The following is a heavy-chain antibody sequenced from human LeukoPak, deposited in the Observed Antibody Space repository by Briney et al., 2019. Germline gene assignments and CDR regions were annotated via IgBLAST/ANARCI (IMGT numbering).Heavy chain of an antibody. CDR3: AIGYSSSWPPNWFDS. V-gene: IGHV5-51*01. D-gene: IGHD6-13*01. J-gene: IGHJ5*01. CDR2: IYPGDSDT. Sequence: GESLKISCKGSGYSFTSYWIGWVRQMPGKGLEWMGIIYPGDSDTRYSPSFQGQVTISADKSISTAYLQWSSLKASDTAMYYCAIGYSSSWPPNWFDSWGQGTLVTVSS. CDR1: GYSFTSYW.